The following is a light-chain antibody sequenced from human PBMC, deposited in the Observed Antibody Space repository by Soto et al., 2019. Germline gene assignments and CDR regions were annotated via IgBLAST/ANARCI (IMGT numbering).Light chain of an antibody. CDR2: DAS. Sequence: EIGMTQSPSTLSVSPGERATLSCRASQSVSSNLAWYQQKPGQAPRLLIYDASNRVTGIPARFSGSGSGTDFTLTISSLEPEDFAVYYCQQYGSSPPWTFGQGTKVDI. J-gene: IGKJ1*01. CDR3: QQYGSSPPWT. V-gene: IGKV3-11*01. CDR1: QSVSSN.